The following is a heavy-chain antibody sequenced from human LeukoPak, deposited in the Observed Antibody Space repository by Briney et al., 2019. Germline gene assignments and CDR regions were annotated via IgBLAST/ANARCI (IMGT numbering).Heavy chain of an antibody. Sequence: ASVKVSCKTSGYIFTDYYLHWVRQAPGQGLEWMGWINPKNGDIDYAQKFQGRVTMTRDTSITTAYMELSRLRSDDTAVYYCARERSKGYCTNGVCYTFGYWGQGTLVTVSS. J-gene: IGHJ4*02. CDR1: GYIFTDYY. V-gene: IGHV1-2*02. CDR3: ARERSKGYCTNGVCYTFGY. D-gene: IGHD2-8*01. CDR2: INPKNGDI.